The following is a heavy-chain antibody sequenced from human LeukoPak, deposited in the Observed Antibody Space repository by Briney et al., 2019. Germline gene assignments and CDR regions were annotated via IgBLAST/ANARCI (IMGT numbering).Heavy chain of an antibody. D-gene: IGHD4-11*01. CDR1: GFTFSSYA. Sequence: PGGSLRLSCAASGFTFSSYAMHWVRQAPGKGLEWVAVISYDGSNKYYADSVKGRFTISRDNSKNTLYLQMNSLRAEDTAVYYCAKVLTVTTYYYYGMDVWGQGTTVTVSS. V-gene: IGHV3-30-3*01. CDR3: AKVLTVTTYYYYGMDV. J-gene: IGHJ6*02. CDR2: ISYDGSNK.